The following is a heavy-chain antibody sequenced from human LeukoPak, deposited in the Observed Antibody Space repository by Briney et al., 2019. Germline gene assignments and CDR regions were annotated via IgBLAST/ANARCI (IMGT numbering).Heavy chain of an antibody. CDR2: IYYSGST. CDR3: AREAAGYSSSMDV. D-gene: IGHD6-13*01. CDR1: GYSINSGYY. J-gene: IGHJ6*04. Sequence: SETLSLSCAVSGYSINSGYYWGWIRQPPGKGLEWIGSIYYSGSTYYNPSLKSRVTISVDTSKNQFSLKPSSVTAADTAVYYCAREAAGYSSSMDVWGKGTTVTISS. V-gene: IGHV4-38-2*02.